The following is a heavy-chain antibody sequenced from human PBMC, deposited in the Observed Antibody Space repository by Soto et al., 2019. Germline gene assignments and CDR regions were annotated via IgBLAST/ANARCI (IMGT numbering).Heavy chain of an antibody. CDR3: ATVHNTSRPFDY. Sequence: GSLRLSCAASGFTFNIYAITWCRHPPGKGLEWVSTTGATGRTTYYSDSVKGRFTVSRDNSKNTLDLQMSNLRAEDTAVYYCATVHNTSRPFDYWGQGTLVTVSS. D-gene: IGHD1-20*01. V-gene: IGHV3-23*01. J-gene: IGHJ4*02. CDR2: TGATGRTT. CDR1: GFTFNIYA.